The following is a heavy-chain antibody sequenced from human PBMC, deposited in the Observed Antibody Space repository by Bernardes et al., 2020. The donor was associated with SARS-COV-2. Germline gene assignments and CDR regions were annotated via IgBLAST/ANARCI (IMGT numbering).Heavy chain of an antibody. CDR2: ISGRGGST. V-gene: IGHV3-23*01. D-gene: IGHD4-4*01. CDR1: GFAFSSYA. Sequence: GGSLRLSCAASGFAFSSYAMSWVRQASGKGLEWVSVISGRGGSTYYADSVKGRFTISRDNSKNTLYLQMNNLRAEDTAVYYCLFLGGGNFGTPYYFDHWGQGTLVTVSS. J-gene: IGHJ4*02. CDR3: LFLGGGNFGTPYYFDH.